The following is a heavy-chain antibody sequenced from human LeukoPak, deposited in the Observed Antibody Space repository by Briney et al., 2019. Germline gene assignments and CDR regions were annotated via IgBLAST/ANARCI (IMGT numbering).Heavy chain of an antibody. CDR2: IYYSGNT. D-gene: IGHD1-14*01. J-gene: IGHJ4*02. V-gene: IGHV4-59*12. Sequence: SETLSLTCTVSGGSISTYYWTWIRQPPGKGLEWIGYIYYSGNTNYNPSLKSRVTISLDTSKKQISLNLRSVAAADTAVYYCAREERNPYYFDYWGQGTLVTVSS. CDR3: AREERNPYYFDY. CDR1: GGSISTYY.